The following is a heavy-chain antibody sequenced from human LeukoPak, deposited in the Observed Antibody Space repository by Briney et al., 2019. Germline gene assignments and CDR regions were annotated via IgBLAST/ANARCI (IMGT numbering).Heavy chain of an antibody. CDR3: AKDFGCSSTSCYRELDY. Sequence: GGSLRLSCAASGFTFSSYGMHWVRQAPGKGLEWVAFIRYDGSNKYYADSVKGGFTISRDNSKNTLHLQMNSLRAQDTAVYYCAKDFGCSSTSCYRELDYWGQGTLVTVSS. CDR1: GFTFSSYG. J-gene: IGHJ4*02. CDR2: IRYDGSNK. V-gene: IGHV3-30*02. D-gene: IGHD2-2*02.